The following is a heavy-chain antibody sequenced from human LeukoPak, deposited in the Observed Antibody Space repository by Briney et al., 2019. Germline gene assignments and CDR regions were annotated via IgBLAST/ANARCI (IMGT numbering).Heavy chain of an antibody. J-gene: IGHJ4*02. CDR2: IYYSGST. V-gene: IGHV4-39*01. CDR3: ARLPRSSSWYTGFDY. D-gene: IGHD6-13*01. CDR1: GDSISTSSYY. Sequence: SETLSLTCTVSGDSISTSSYYWGSIRQPPGKGRWWLGNIYYSGSTYYNPSLKSRVTISVDTSKNQCSLKLSSLTAADTAVYYCARLPRSSSWYTGFDYWGPGTLVTVSS.